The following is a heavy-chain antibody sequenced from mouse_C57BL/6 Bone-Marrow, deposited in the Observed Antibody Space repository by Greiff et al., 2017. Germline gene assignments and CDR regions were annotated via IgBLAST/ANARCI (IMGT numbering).Heavy chain of an antibody. V-gene: IGHV6-6*01. Sequence: DVHLVESGGGLVQPGGSMKLSCAASGFTFSDAWMDWVRQSPEKGLEWVALIRNKANNHATYYAESVKGRFTISRDDSKSSVYLQMNSLRPEDTGIYYCTGWERVRFAYGGQGTLVTVSA. CDR3: TGWERVRFAY. CDR1: GFTFSDAW. D-gene: IGHD3-3*01. CDR2: IRNKANNHAT. J-gene: IGHJ3*01.